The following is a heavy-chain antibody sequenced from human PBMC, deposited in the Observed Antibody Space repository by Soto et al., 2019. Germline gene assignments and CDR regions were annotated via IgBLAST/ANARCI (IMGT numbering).Heavy chain of an antibody. D-gene: IGHD3-10*01. V-gene: IGHV3-30*18. CDR3: AKAPMVRGVIIYFDY. CDR2: ISDDGSNK. CDR1: GFTFSSYG. J-gene: IGHJ4*02. Sequence: PGGSLRLSCAASGFTFSSYGMHWVRQAPGKGLEWVAVISDDGSNKYYADSVKGRFTISRDNSKNTLYLQMNSLRAEDTAVYYCAKAPMVRGVIIYFDYWGQGTLVTVSS.